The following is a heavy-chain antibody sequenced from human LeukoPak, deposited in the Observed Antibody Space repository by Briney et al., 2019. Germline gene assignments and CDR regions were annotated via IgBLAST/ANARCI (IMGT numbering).Heavy chain of an antibody. Sequence: PGGSLRPSCAASGFTFSPYSMNWVRQAPGKGLEWISYISSTSITLFYADSVKGRFTISRDNARNSLYLQMNSLRAEDTALYYCARDQGSGSGYYGMDVWGQGTTVTVSS. J-gene: IGHJ6*02. CDR3: ARDQGSGSGYYGMDV. V-gene: IGHV3-48*01. CDR1: GFTFSPYS. D-gene: IGHD5-12*01. CDR2: ISSTSITL.